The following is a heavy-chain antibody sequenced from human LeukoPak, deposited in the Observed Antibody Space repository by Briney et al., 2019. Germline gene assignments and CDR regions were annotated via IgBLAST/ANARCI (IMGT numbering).Heavy chain of an antibody. V-gene: IGHV3-9*01. CDR3: ARDLDYDFWSGYYPY. CDR1: GFTFDDYA. J-gene: IGHJ4*02. D-gene: IGHD3-3*01. CDR2: IGWNSGSI. Sequence: GRSLRLSCAASGFTFDDYAMHWVRQAPGKGLEWVSGIGWNSGSIGYADSVKGRFTISRDNAKNSLYLQMNSLRAEDTAVYYCARDLDYDFWSGYYPYWGQGTLVTVSS.